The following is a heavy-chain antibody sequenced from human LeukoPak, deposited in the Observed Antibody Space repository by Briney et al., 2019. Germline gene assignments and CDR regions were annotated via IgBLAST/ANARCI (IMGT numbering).Heavy chain of an antibody. Sequence: PGGSLRLSCAASGFTFSNYNMNWVRQAPGKGLEWVSYITSSGITMYYADSVKGRFTISRDNAKNTLYLQMNSLRAEDTAVYYCARDGSWDGIDYWGQGTLVTVSS. CDR1: GFTFSNYN. CDR3: ARDGSWDGIDY. J-gene: IGHJ4*02. V-gene: IGHV3-48*04. D-gene: IGHD1-26*01. CDR2: ITSSGITM.